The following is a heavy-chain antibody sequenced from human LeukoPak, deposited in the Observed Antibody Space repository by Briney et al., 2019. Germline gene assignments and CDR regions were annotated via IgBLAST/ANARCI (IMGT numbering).Heavy chain of an antibody. CDR2: IYSSGST. V-gene: IGHV4-61*02. D-gene: IGHD3-22*01. J-gene: IGHJ3*02. CDR3: ARDLSGHYYDTRDAFDI. CDR1: GGSISSGSYY. Sequence: SETLSLTCTVSGGSISSGSYYWSWLRQPAGKGLEWIGRIYSSGSTNYNPSLKSRVTISADTSNNQFSLKLSSVTAADTAVYYCARDLSGHYYDTRDAFDIWGQGTMVTVSS.